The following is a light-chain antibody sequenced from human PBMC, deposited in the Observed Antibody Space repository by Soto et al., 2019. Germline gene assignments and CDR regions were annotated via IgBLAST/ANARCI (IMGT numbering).Light chain of an antibody. Sequence: QSALTQPRSVSGSPGQSVTISCTGTSSDVGGYNYVSWYQQHPGKAPKLMIYDVSKRPSGVPDRFSGSKSVNTASLNISGLQAEDEADYYCCSYAGSYTYVFGTGTKLTVL. CDR2: DVS. J-gene: IGLJ1*01. CDR1: SSDVGGYNY. CDR3: CSYAGSYTYV. V-gene: IGLV2-11*01.